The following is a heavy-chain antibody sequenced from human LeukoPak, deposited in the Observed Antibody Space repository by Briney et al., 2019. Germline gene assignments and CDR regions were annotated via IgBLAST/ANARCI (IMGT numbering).Heavy chain of an antibody. CDR3: TRDSTYYGSGSYYY. J-gene: IGHJ4*02. CDR2: IYSGGTT. Sequence: GGSLRLSCAASGFTVSSNYMSGVRQAQGKGLEWVSVIYSGGTTYYADSVRGRFTISRDNSKNTLYLQMNSLRAEDTAVYYCTRDSTYYGSGSYYYWGQGTLVTVPS. D-gene: IGHD3-10*01. V-gene: IGHV3-53*01. CDR1: GFTVSSNY.